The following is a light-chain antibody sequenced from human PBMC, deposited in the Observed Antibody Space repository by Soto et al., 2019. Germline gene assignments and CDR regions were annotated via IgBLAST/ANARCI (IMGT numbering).Light chain of an antibody. CDR1: QSVSSSY. Sequence: EIVLTQSPGTLSLSSGERATLSCRASQSVSSSYLAWYQQKPGQAPRLLVYATSSRATGIPDRFSGSGSGKDFNLTISRLEPEDFAVYYCQQYGSSSFTFGQGTKLEIK. CDR2: ATS. J-gene: IGKJ2*01. V-gene: IGKV3-20*01. CDR3: QQYGSSSFT.